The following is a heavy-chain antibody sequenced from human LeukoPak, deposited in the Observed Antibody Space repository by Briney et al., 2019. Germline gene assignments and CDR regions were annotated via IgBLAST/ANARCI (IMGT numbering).Heavy chain of an antibody. CDR2: IYSSGGT. D-gene: IGHD3-22*01. J-gene: IGHJ4*02. V-gene: IGHV4-31*03. CDR1: GGSINSGGYY. CDR3: ARADYYEGSGYQN. Sequence: PSETLSLTCIVSGGSINSGGYYWSWIRQHPGRGLEWIGYIYSSGGTSYNPSLESRVTMSVDTSKNQFSLRLRSVTAADTAVYYCARADYYEGSGYQNWGQGILVTVS.